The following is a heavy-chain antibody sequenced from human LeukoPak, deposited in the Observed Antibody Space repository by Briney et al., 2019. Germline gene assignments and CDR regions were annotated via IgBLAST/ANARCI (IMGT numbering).Heavy chain of an antibody. CDR3: ARVVYSGYDFRGAMDV. Sequence: SETLSLTCTLSGGSISSYYWSWIRQPPGKGLERIGYIYYTGSTNHNPSLTSRVTISVDTSKKQFSLKLSSVTAADTAVYYCARVVYSGYDFRGAMDVWGKGTTVTVSS. V-gene: IGHV4-59*01. CDR1: GGSISSYY. CDR2: IYYTGST. D-gene: IGHD5-12*01. J-gene: IGHJ6*03.